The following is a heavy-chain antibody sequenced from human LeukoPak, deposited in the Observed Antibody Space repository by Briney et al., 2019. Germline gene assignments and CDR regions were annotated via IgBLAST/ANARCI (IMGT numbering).Heavy chain of an antibody. Sequence: AGGSLRLSCVASGFTFTAYFMSWVRQAPGQGLQRLSLMYSGGGTSYADSAKGRFTISRDTSKNTLYLQMSSLRAEDTALYYCARYDNGKDYFDYWGQGTLVTVSS. D-gene: IGHD1-1*01. J-gene: IGHJ4*02. CDR2: MYSGGGT. CDR3: ARYDNGKDYFDY. V-gene: IGHV3-53*01. CDR1: GFTFTAYF.